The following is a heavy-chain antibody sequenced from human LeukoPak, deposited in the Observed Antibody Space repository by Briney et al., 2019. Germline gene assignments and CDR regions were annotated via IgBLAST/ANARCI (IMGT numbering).Heavy chain of an antibody. V-gene: IGHV3-7*01. CDR3: ARANYDFWSGYYHLGFDP. CDR1: GFTFSSYW. CDR2: IKQDGSEK. Sequence: GGPLRLSCAASGFTFSSYWMSWVRQAPGKGLEWVANIKQDGSEKYYVDSVKGRFTISRDNAKNSLYLQMNSMRAEDTAVYYCARANYDFWSGYYHLGFDPWGQGTLVTVSS. J-gene: IGHJ5*02. D-gene: IGHD3-3*01.